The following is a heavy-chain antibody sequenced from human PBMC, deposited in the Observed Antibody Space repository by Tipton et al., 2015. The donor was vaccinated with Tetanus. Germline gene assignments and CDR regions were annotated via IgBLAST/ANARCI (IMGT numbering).Heavy chain of an antibody. Sequence: QVQLVQSGAEVKEPGASVKVSCKASGYNFVNFGISWVRQAPGQGLEWMGWISAYNGKTKYAQRLQGRVTMTADASTTTVHMELSNLRSDDTAVYYCVRDRAAAGGSDYWGQGTLVTV. V-gene: IGHV1-18*01. D-gene: IGHD6-25*01. CDR2: ISAYNGKT. CDR3: VRDRAAAGGSDY. CDR1: GYNFVNFG. J-gene: IGHJ4*01.